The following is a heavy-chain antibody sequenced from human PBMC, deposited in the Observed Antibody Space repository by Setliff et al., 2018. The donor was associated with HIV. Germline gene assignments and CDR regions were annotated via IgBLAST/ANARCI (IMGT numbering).Heavy chain of an antibody. D-gene: IGHD3-10*01. CDR2: IKQDGSKA. CDR3: AREVLRGGDDAFGL. Sequence: GGSLRLSCAASGFTFSSYWMSWVRQAPGKGLEWVADIKQDGSKAYYMDSVKGRFTISRDNPKNSLYLQMTSLRAEDTAVYYCAREVLRGGDDAFGLWGRGTVVTVSS. CDR1: GFTFSSYW. J-gene: IGHJ3*01. V-gene: IGHV3-7*05.